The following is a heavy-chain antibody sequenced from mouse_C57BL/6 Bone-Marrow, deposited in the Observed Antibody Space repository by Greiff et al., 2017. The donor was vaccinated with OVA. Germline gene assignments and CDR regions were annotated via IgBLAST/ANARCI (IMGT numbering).Heavy chain of an antibody. J-gene: IGHJ3*01. CDR3: TTEGGFAY. V-gene: IGHV14-4*01. Sequence: EVKLVESGAELVRPGASVKLSCTASGFNIKDDYMHWVKQRPEQGLEWIGWIDPENGDTEYASKFQGKATITADTSSNTAYLQLSSLTSEDTAVYYCTTEGGFAYWGQGTLVTVSA. CDR1: GFNIKDDY. D-gene: IGHD3-3*01. CDR2: IDPENGDT.